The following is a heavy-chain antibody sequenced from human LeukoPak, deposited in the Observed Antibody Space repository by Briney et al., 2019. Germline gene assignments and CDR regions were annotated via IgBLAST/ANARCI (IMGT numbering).Heavy chain of an antibody. CDR2: IYYSGST. J-gene: IGHJ5*02. D-gene: IGHD2-8*01. Sequence: PSQTLSLTCTVSGGSISSGDYYWSWIRQPPGKGLEWIGYIYYSGSTYYNPSLKSRVTISVDTSKNQFSLKLSSVTAADTAVYYCAREALMVYANWFDPWGQGTLVTVSS. V-gene: IGHV4-30-4*08. CDR3: AREALMVYANWFDP. CDR1: GGSISSGDYY.